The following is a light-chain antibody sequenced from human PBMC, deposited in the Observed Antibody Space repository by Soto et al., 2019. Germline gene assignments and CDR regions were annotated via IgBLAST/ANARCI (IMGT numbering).Light chain of an antibody. CDR1: SSNIGGNS. V-gene: IGLV1-51*01. J-gene: IGLJ1*01. CDR3: GSWDSSLSADV. Sequence: QSVMTQPPSVSAAPGQKVTISCSGSSSNIGGNSVSWYQQLPGTAPKLLIYVDNKRPSGIPDRFSGSKSGTSATLGITGFQTGDEADYYCGSWDSSLSADVFGTGTKLTVL. CDR2: VDN.